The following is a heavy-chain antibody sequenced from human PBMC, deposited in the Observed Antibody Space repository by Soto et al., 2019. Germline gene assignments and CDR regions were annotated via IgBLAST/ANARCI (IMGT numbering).Heavy chain of an antibody. CDR2: IKPDGSES. D-gene: IGHD2-15*01. CDR3: AIEEWWRVEF. Sequence: EVQLAESGGGLVQPGGSLRLSCVASGFTFSRHYMTWVRQAPGKGLESVAKIKPDGSESYYVDSVRGRFTFSRDNAKNSLSLQMNSLRDEDTAVYYCAIEEWWRVEFWGQGPLVTVSS. V-gene: IGHV3-7*01. J-gene: IGHJ4*02. CDR1: GFTFSRHY.